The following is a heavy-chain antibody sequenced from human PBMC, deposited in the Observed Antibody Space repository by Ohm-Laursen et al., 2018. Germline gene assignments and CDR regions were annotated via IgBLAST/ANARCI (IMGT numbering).Heavy chain of an antibody. CDR2: ISGSGGRT. D-gene: IGHD3-22*01. V-gene: IGHV3-23*01. CDR3: AKGMGFDSSVYYYYAMDV. Sequence: SLRLSCAASGFTFSSYAMSWVRQAPGKGLEWVSAISGSGGRTYHADSVKGRFTISRDNSKNTVYLQMNSLRAEDTAVYHCAKGMGFDSSVYYYYAMDVWGQGTTVAVSS. CDR1: GFTFSSYA. J-gene: IGHJ6*02.